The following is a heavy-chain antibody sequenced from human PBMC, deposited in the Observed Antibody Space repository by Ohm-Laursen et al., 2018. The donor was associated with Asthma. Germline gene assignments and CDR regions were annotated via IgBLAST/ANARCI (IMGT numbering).Heavy chain of an antibody. CDR3: ARDLGTAMVVVFGYFDY. V-gene: IGHV3-11*01. CDR1: GFTFSDYY. Sequence: GSLRLSCAASGFTFSDYYMSWIRQAPGKGLEWVAYIVSSGTTAHYADSVKGRFTISRDNTKNSVFLDMNSLRVEDTAVYYCARDLGTAMVVVFGYFDYWGQGTLVTVSS. CDR2: IVSSGTTA. J-gene: IGHJ4*02. D-gene: IGHD5-18*01.